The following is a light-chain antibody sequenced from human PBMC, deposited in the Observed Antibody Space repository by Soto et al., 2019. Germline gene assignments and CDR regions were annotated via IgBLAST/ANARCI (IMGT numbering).Light chain of an antibody. CDR2: EVT. V-gene: IGLV2-14*01. Sequence: QSVLTQPASVSGSTGQSITISCTGTSSDVGAYNYVSWYQQHSCKAPKLIIYEVTNRPAGVSNRFSASKSGNTASLTIFGLQAEDEAYYYCSSYTSSSSGVFGGGTKLNVL. CDR3: SSYTSSSSGV. J-gene: IGLJ3*02. CDR1: SSDVGAYNY.